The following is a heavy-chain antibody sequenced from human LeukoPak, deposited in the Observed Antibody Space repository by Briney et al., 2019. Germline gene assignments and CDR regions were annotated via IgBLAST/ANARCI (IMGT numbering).Heavy chain of an antibody. CDR3: ATDSSVETQRADIHY. CDR1: GYTLTELS. D-gene: IGHD3-9*01. Sequence: ASVKVSCKVSGYTLTELSMHWVRQAPGKGLEWMGGFDPEDGETIYAQKFQGRVTMTEDTSTDTAYMELSSLRSEDTAVYYCATDSSVETQRADIHYWGQGTLVTVSS. CDR2: FDPEDGET. V-gene: IGHV1-24*01. J-gene: IGHJ4*02.